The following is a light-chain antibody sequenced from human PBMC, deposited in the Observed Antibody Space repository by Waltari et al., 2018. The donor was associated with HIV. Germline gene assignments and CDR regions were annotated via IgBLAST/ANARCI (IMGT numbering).Light chain of an antibody. Sequence: QSALPQPPSASGSPGQSVTISCTGTSSDVGGYNYVSWYQQHPGKVPQLVIYAGGRRPSGVPDRVSGSKSGNTASLTVSGLQAEDEADYYCSSYAGGNTVFGGGTKLTVL. V-gene: IGLV2-8*01. CDR1: SSDVGGYNY. CDR3: SSYAGGNTV. J-gene: IGLJ2*01. CDR2: AGG.